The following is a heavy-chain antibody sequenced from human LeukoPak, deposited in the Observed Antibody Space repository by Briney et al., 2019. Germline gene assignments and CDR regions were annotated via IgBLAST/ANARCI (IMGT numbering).Heavy chain of an antibody. D-gene: IGHD3-10*01. CDR2: ISSSSSYI. CDR3: ARDPTSLYYYGSGRLGFDP. Sequence: GGSLRLSCAASGFTFSSYSMNWVRQAPGKGLEWVSSISSSSSYIYYADSVKGRFTISRDNAKNSLYLQMNGLRAEDTAVYYCARDPTSLYYYGSGRLGFDPWGQGTLVTVSS. CDR1: GFTFSSYS. V-gene: IGHV3-21*01. J-gene: IGHJ5*02.